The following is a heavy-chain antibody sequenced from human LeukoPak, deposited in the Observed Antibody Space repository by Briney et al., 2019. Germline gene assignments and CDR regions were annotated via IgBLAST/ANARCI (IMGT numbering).Heavy chain of an antibody. CDR3: AKDFYSSTSGGSVF. D-gene: IGHD6-6*01. V-gene: IGHV3-21*01. CDR1: GFTFSSYS. Sequence: GGSLRLSCAASGFTFSSYSMNWVRQAPGKGLEWVSSISSSSSYIYYADSVKGRFTISRDNAKNSLYLQMNSLRAEDTAVYYCAKDFYSSTSGGSVFWGQGTLVTVSS. CDR2: ISSSSSYI. J-gene: IGHJ4*02.